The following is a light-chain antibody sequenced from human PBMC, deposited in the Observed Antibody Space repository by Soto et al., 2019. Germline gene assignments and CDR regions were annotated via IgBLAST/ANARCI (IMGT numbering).Light chain of an antibody. CDR2: GAS. CDR3: QQYGNSPRT. Sequence: EIVMTQSPATLSVSPGERATLSCRASQSVRSSYLAWYQQKPGQAPRLLIYGASSRATGIPDRFSGSGSGTDFTLTISRLQPEDFAVYYCQQYGNSPRTFGQGAKVDI. CDR1: QSVRSSY. J-gene: IGKJ1*01. V-gene: IGKV3-20*01.